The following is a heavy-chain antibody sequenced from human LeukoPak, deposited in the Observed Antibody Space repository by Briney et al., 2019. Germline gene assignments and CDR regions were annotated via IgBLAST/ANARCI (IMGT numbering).Heavy chain of an antibody. CDR1: GGTFTSYA. V-gene: IGHV1-3*01. Sequence: GASVKVSCKASGGTFTSYAIHWVRQAPGQRLEWMGWISVGNGNTKYSQNFQGRVTFISNTSATTAFMELSSLRSEDAAVYYCARDSGSGNNDYWGQGTLVTVSS. CDR3: ARDSGSGNNDY. CDR2: ISVGNGNT. J-gene: IGHJ4*02. D-gene: IGHD1-26*01.